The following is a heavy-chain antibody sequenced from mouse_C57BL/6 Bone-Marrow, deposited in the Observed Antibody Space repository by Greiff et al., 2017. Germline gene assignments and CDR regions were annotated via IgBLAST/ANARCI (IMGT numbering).Heavy chain of an antibody. CDR1: GFSLNSYG. CDR3: ARYGKGYAMDY. Sequence: VKLVESGPGLVAPSQSLSITCTVSGFSLNSYGVDWVRQSPGKGLEWLGVIWGVGSTNYNSALKSRLSISKDNSKSQVCLKMNSLQTDDTAMYYCARYGKGYAMDYWGQGPSVTVSS. D-gene: IGHD2-1*01. J-gene: IGHJ4*01. CDR2: IWGVGST. V-gene: IGHV2-6*01.